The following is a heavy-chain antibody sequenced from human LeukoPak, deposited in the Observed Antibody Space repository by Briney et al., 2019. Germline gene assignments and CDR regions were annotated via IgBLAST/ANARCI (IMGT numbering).Heavy chain of an antibody. CDR1: GYTFTNYG. D-gene: IGHD2-2*02. J-gene: IGHJ4*02. CDR2: ISAYNGHT. V-gene: IGHV1-18*03. CDR3: TLYNY. Sequence: ASVKVSCKASGYTFTNYGVTWVRQAPGQGLEWMGWISAYNGHTNYAQNLQGRVTMTTDTSTSTAYMELSSPRSEDMAVYYCTLYNYWGQGTLVTVSS.